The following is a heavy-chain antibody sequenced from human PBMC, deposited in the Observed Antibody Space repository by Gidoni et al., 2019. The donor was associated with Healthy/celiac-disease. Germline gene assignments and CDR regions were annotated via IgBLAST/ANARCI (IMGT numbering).Heavy chain of an antibody. D-gene: IGHD3-3*01. Sequence: QLQLVQSGAEVKTPGPSVKVSCKASGGTFSSYAFCWVRQAPGQGLEWMGGVIPIFGTANYAQKLQGRVTSTADESTSTDYMELSSLRSEDTAVYYCARGGTYYDFWSGTKPNWFDPWGQGTLVTVSS. CDR2: VIPIFGTA. J-gene: IGHJ5*02. V-gene: IGHV1-69*01. CDR1: GGTFSSYA. CDR3: ARGGTYYDFWSGTKPNWFDP.